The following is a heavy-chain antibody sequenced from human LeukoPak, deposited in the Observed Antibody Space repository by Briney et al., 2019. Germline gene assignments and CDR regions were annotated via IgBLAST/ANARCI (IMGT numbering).Heavy chain of an antibody. CDR1: GGSISSYY. D-gene: IGHD1-26*01. V-gene: IGHV4-4*07. CDR2: IYTSGST. CDR3: ARGMYSGSYYYFDY. J-gene: IGHJ4*02. Sequence: SETLSLTCTVSGGSISSYYWSWIRQPAGKGLEWIGRIYTSGSTNYNPYLKSRVTMSVDTSKNQFSLKLSSVTAADTAVYYCARGMYSGSYYYFDYWGQGTLVTVSS.